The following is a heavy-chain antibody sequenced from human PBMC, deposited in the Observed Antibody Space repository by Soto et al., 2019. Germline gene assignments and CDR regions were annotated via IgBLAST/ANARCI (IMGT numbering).Heavy chain of an antibody. V-gene: IGHV1-18*01. Sequence: ASVKVSCKASGYTFTSYGISWVRQAPGQGLEWMGWISAYNGNTNYAQKLQGRVTMTTDTSTSTAYMELRSLRSDDTAVYYCARGAQSLYYYYYGMDVWGQGTTVTVSS. D-gene: IGHD6-19*01. CDR2: ISAYNGNT. J-gene: IGHJ6*02. CDR3: ARGAQSLYYYYYGMDV. CDR1: GYTFTSYG.